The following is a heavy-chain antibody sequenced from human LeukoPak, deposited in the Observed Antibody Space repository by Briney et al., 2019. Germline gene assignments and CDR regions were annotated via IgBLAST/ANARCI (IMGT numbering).Heavy chain of an antibody. V-gene: IGHV4-30-2*01. Sequence: PSQTLSLTCAVSGGSLSSGGYSWSWIRQPPGKGLEWIGYIYRSGSAYYNPSLKSRVTISIDRSKNQFSLKLSSVTAADTAVYYCARVYGDYIMDVWGQGTTVTVSS. CDR2: IYRSGSA. D-gene: IGHD4-17*01. CDR3: ARVYGDYIMDV. CDR1: GGSLSSGGYS. J-gene: IGHJ6*02.